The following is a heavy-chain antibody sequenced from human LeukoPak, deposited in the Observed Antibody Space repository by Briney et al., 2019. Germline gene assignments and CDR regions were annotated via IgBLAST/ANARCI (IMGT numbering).Heavy chain of an antibody. CDR1: GFTFNSYG. J-gene: IGHJ4*02. V-gene: IGHV3-33*03. D-gene: IGHD1-1*01. Sequence: PGGSLRLSCAASGFTFNSYGIHWVRQAPGKGLEGVGFIWYDGSNKYYADSVKGRFTISRDNAKNSLYLQMNSLRAEDTAVYYCLFTGTITMNFDYWGQGTLVTVSS. CDR3: LFTGTITMNFDY. CDR2: IWYDGSNK.